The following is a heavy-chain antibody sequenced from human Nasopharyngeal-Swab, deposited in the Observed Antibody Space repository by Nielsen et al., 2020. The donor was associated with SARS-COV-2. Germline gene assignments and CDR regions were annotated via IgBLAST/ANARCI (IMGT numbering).Heavy chain of an antibody. CDR2: ISGSGGST. CDR1: GFTFSTYS. D-gene: IGHD3-10*01. CDR3: ARGLRRPLLWFGEAPTFDI. Sequence: GGSLRLSCAASGFTFSTYSMNWVRQAPGKGLEWVSAISGSGGSTYYADSVKGRFTISRDNSKNTLYLQMNSLRAEDTAVYYCARGLRRPLLWFGEAPTFDIWGQGTMVTVSS. J-gene: IGHJ3*02. V-gene: IGHV3-23*01.